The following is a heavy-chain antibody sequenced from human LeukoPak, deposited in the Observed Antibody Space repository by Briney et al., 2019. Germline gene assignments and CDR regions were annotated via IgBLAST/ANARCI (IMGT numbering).Heavy chain of an antibody. CDR2: IKNDGSET. CDR1: GLNFRDHW. V-gene: IGHV3-7*03. D-gene: IGHD6-19*01. J-gene: IGHJ4*02. CDR3: VKNDGWFHLAQ. Sequence: GGSLRLSCAVSGLNFRDHWMDWVRQAPGKGLEWVGHIKNDGSETYYLDSLKGRFSISRDNTNNALYLQMNSLRVEDTAVYYCVKNDGWFHLAQWGQGTLVTVSS.